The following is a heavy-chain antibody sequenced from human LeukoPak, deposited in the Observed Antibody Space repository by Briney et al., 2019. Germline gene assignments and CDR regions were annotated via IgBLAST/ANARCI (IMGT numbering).Heavy chain of an antibody. CDR2: SDYSGST. CDR1: GGSISNYY. Sequence: PSETLSLTCTVSGGSISNYYWNWIRQPPGKGLEWIGSSDYSGSTNYNPSLRSRVTISEDTSKNQFSLKLTSVTAADTAVYYCARGAKSYYGKYYFDFWGQGALVTVSS. D-gene: IGHD1-26*01. V-gene: IGHV4-59*01. J-gene: IGHJ4*02. CDR3: ARGAKSYYGKYYFDF.